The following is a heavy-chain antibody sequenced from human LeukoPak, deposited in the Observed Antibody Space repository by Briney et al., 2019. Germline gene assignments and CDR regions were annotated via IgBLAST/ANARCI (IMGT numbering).Heavy chain of an antibody. V-gene: IGHV1-2*06. CDR1: GYSFIGHY. CDR3: ARDTSGTFDY. J-gene: IGHJ4*02. D-gene: IGHD1-26*01. Sequence: ASVKVSCKASGYSFIGHYIHWVRQAPGQGLEWMGRINPNSGDTNYAQNFQGRVTMTRDTSISTAYMELSELRSDDTAVYYCARDTSGTFDYWGQGILVTVSS. CDR2: INPNSGDT.